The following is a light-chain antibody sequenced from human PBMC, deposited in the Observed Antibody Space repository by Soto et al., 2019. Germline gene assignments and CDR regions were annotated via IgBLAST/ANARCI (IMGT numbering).Light chain of an antibody. CDR1: HSNIGSNT. CDR2: GNN. CDR3: TSPTPGSLYV. Sequence: QSVLTQPPSASGTPGQRVTISCSGSHSNIGSNTVNWYQQLPGTAPKVLIYGNNQRPSGVPDRFSGSKSGNTASLTISGLQAEDEADYFCTSPTPGSLYVFGTGTKVTVL. J-gene: IGLJ1*01. V-gene: IGLV1-44*01.